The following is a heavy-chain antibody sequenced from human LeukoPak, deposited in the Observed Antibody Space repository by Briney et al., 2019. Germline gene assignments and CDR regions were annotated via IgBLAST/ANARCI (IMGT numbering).Heavy chain of an antibody. CDR1: GFTFSSYW. J-gene: IGHJ4*02. CDR3: ARNDFWSDYRVTAYDC. Sequence: GSLRLSCAASGFTFSSYWMSWVRQAPGKGLEWVANIKPDGSDKYYVDSVKGRFTISRDNANNSPYLQMNSLRAEDTAVYYCARNDFWSDYRVTAYDCWGQGTLVTVSS. CDR2: IKPDGSDK. D-gene: IGHD3-3*01. V-gene: IGHV3-7*01.